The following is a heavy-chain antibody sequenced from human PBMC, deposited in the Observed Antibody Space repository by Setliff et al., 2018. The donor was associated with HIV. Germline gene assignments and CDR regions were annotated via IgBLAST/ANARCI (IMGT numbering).Heavy chain of an antibody. D-gene: IGHD3-22*01. Sequence: PGGSLRLSCAASGFIFRNYNMNWVRQAPGKGLEWVSSLSSDGRYIYYADSVKGRFTISRDNSKNTLYLQMNSLRAGDTAVYYCVREAHDSNNMGAFDIWGQGTMVTVSS. CDR1: GFIFRNYN. J-gene: IGHJ3*02. CDR2: LSSDGRYI. CDR3: VREAHDSNNMGAFDI. V-gene: IGHV3-21*01.